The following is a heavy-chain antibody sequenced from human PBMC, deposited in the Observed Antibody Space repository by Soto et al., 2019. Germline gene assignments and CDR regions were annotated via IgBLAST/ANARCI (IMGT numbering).Heavy chain of an antibody. CDR2: ISYDGSNK. Sequence: QVQLVESGGGVVQPGRSLRLSCAASGFTFSSYGMHWVRQAPGKGLEWVAVISYDGSNKYYADSVKGRFTISRDNSKNTLYLQKNRLRAEDTAVYYCAKDPVAYCGGDCSAGAFDIWGQGTMVTVSS. CDR1: GFTFSSYG. J-gene: IGHJ3*02. D-gene: IGHD2-21*02. CDR3: AKDPVAYCGGDCSAGAFDI. V-gene: IGHV3-30*18.